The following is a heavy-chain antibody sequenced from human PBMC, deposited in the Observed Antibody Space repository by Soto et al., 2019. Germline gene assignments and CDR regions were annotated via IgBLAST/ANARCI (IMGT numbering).Heavy chain of an antibody. CDR3: AVGFWSGYYSY. V-gene: IGHV4-34*01. Sequence: QVQLQQWGAGLLKPSETLSLTCAVYGGSFSGYYWSWIRQPPGKGLEWMGEINHSGSTNYNPSLKSRVTISVDTSKNQFSLKLSSVTAADTAVYYCAVGFWSGYYSYWGQGTLVTVSS. CDR2: INHSGST. D-gene: IGHD3-3*01. J-gene: IGHJ4*02. CDR1: GGSFSGYY.